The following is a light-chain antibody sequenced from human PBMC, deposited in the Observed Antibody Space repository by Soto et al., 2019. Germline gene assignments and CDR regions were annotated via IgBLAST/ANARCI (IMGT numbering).Light chain of an antibody. Sequence: EVVMTQSPATVSVSPGERATLSCRASQSVRSDLAWYQQKPGQAPRLLIYGASTRAIGIPARFSGGGSGTEFTLTISSLQSEDFAVYYCQQYYRWPPVTFGGGTKVEIK. CDR1: QSVRSD. J-gene: IGKJ4*01. CDR2: GAS. V-gene: IGKV3D-15*01. CDR3: QQYYRWPPVT.